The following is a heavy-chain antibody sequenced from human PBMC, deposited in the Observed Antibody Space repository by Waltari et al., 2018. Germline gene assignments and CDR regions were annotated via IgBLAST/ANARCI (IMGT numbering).Heavy chain of an antibody. CDR1: GLPCSTYA. Sequence: QVQLVASGGGVVQPGGSLRLSCRASGLPCSTYALPQVPQAPGKGLELVAFIRYDGSNKYYADSVKSRFTISRDNSKNTLYLQINSLRAEDTAVYYCANQIAFSGYFQHWGQGTLVTVSS. CDR2: IRYDGSNK. D-gene: IGHD3-10*01. V-gene: IGHV3-30*02. J-gene: IGHJ1*01. CDR3: ANQIAFSGYFQH.